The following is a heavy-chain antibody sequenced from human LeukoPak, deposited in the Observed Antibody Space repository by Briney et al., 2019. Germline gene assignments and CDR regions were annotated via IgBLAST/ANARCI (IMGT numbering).Heavy chain of an antibody. Sequence: SVKVSCKASGGTFSSYTISWVRQAPGQGLEWMGRIIPILGIANYAQKFQGRVTITADKSTSTAYMELSNLRSEDTAVYYCARSAVDTAMGADFDYWGQGTLVTVSS. CDR2: IIPILGIA. CDR1: GGTFSSYT. D-gene: IGHD5-18*01. J-gene: IGHJ4*02. CDR3: ARSAVDTAMGADFDY. V-gene: IGHV1-69*02.